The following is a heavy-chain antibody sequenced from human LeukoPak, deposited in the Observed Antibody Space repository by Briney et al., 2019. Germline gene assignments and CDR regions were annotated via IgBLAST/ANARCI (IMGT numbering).Heavy chain of an antibody. V-gene: IGHV3-30-3*01. J-gene: IGHJ4*02. CDR3: ARDAAVAGIDY. CDR1: GFNFRTYA. D-gene: IGHD6-19*01. CDR2: ISYDGTNK. Sequence: GGSLRLSCATSGFNFRTYALHWVRQTPGKGLEWVTLISYDGTNKYYADSVKGRFTISRDNSKNTLYLQMNSLRAEDTAVYYCARDAAVAGIDYWGQGTLVTVSS.